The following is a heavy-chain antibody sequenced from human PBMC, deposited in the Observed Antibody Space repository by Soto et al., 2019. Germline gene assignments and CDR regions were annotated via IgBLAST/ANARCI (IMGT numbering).Heavy chain of an antibody. CDR2: ISYDGSNK. D-gene: IGHD2-2*01. J-gene: IGHJ6*02. CDR1: GFTFTTYW. Sequence: GGSLRLSCEVSGFTFTTYWMHWVRQAPGKGLEWVAVISYDGSNKYYADSVKGRFTISRDNSKNTLYLQMNSLRAEDTAVYYCAKGPAIVLVPAAMNYYYGMDVWGQGTTVTVSS. V-gene: IGHV3-30*18. CDR3: AKGPAIVLVPAAMNYYYGMDV.